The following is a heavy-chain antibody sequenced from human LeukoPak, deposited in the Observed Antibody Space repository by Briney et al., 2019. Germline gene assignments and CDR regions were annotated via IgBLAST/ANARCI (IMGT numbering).Heavy chain of an antibody. V-gene: IGHV3-23*01. D-gene: IGHD5-24*01. CDR1: GFTFNSYA. Sequence: GGALRLSCAASGFTFNSYAMSWVRQAPGRGLEWVSAISGSGSSTYYADSVKGRFTISRDNSRNTLSLQMNSLRAEDTAVYYCAKRAGYNSNYFDCWGQGTLVTVSS. CDR2: ISGSGSST. CDR3: AKRAGYNSNYFDC. J-gene: IGHJ4*02.